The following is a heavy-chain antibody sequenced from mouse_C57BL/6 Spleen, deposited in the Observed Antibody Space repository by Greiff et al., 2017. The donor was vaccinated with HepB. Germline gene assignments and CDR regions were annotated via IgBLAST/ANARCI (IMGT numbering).Heavy chain of an antibody. Sequence: QVQLKQSGAELVKPGASVKISCKASGYAFSSYWMNWVKQRPGKGLEWIGQIYPGDGDTNYNGKFKGKATLTADKSSSTAYMQLSSLTSEDSAVYFCARDTTVVATGAMDYWGQGTSVTVSS. J-gene: IGHJ4*01. V-gene: IGHV1-80*01. D-gene: IGHD1-1*01. CDR1: GYAFSSYW. CDR3: ARDTTVVATGAMDY. CDR2: IYPGDGDT.